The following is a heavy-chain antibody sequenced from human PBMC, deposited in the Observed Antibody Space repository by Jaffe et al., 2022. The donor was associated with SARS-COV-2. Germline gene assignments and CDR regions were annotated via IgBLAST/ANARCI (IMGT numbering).Heavy chain of an antibody. J-gene: IGHJ6*02. D-gene: IGHD3-3*01. CDR3: AKGGITVFGVVAGNYGMDV. Sequence: EVQLSESGGGLVQPGGSLRLSCTASGFTFSHYAMSWVRLVPGKGLEWVSGVSGSGAYTYYADSVEGRFTISRDNSKQTLYLQLNSLRAEDSAVYYCAKGGITVFGVVAGNYGMDVWGQGTTVTVSS. CDR1: GFTFSHYA. V-gene: IGHV3-23*01. CDR2: VSGSGAYT.